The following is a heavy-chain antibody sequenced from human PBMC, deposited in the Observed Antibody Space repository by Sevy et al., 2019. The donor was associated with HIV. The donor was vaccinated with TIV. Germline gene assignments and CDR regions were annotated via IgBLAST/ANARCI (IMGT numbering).Heavy chain of an antibody. D-gene: IGHD3-22*01. J-gene: IGHJ4*02. CDR3: ARSSYYYDNGYYYPFAI. Sequence: GGSLRLSCVASGFSLSNYWMTWVRQAPGKGLEWVANINQDGHEKYYVDSVKGRFTISRDGATLFLQMNSLRAEDTAVYYCARSSYYYDNGYYYPFAIWGRRTLVTDSS. CDR1: GFSLSNYW. CDR2: INQDGHEK. V-gene: IGHV3-7*01.